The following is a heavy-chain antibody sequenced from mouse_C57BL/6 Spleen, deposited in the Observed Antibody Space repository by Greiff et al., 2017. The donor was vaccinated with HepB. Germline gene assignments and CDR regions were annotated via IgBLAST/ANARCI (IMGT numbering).Heavy chain of an antibody. CDR1: GYSFTGYY. D-gene: IGHD1-1*01. J-gene: IGHJ4*01. CDR2: INPSTGGT. CDR3: ASYYDRYYAMDY. V-gene: IGHV1-42*01. Sequence: EVQLQQSGPELVKPGASVKISCKASGYSFTGYYMNWVKQSPEKSLEWIGEINPSTGGTTYNQKFKAKATLTVDKSSSTAYMQLKSLTSEDSAVYYCASYYDRYYAMDYWGQGTSVTVSS.